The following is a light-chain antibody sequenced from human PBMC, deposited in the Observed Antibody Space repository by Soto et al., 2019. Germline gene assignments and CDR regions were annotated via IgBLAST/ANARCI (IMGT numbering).Light chain of an antibody. CDR3: CSYAGSRV. CDR1: SSDVGGYNY. Sequence: QSALTQPRSVSGSPGQSVTISCTGTSSDVGGYNYVSWYQQHPGKAPKLMTYDVSKRPSGVPDRLSGSKSGNTASLTISGLQAEDEDDYYCCSYAGSRVFGGGTKLTVL. V-gene: IGLV2-11*01. CDR2: DVS. J-gene: IGLJ3*02.